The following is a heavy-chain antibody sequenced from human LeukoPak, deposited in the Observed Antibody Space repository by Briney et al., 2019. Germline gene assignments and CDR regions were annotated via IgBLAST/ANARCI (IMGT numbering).Heavy chain of an antibody. D-gene: IGHD2-2*01. Sequence: GGSLRPSCAASGFTFSNYAMSWVRQAPGEGLEWVSTLSDSGGSTYYADSVKGRFTISRDNSKNTLYLQMNSLRAEDTAVYYCARDGEVPAAIEGFEAYGMDVWGQGTTVTVSS. CDR3: ARDGEVPAAIEGFEAYGMDV. V-gene: IGHV3-23*01. CDR1: GFTFSNYA. J-gene: IGHJ6*02. CDR2: LSDSGGST.